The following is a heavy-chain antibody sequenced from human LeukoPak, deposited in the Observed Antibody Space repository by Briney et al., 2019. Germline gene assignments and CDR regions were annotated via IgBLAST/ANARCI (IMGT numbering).Heavy chain of an antibody. CDR1: GFAFSSYA. CDR2: ISGSGGST. J-gene: IGHJ4*02. V-gene: IGHV3-23*01. Sequence: GGSLRLSCAASGFAFSSYAMSWVRQAPGKGLEWVSAISGSGGSTYYAGSVKGRFTISRDNSKNTLYLQMNSLRAEDTAVYYCLSLPTVVVPAAMPAYGDYWGQGTLVTVSS. CDR3: LSLPTVVVPAAMPAYGDY. D-gene: IGHD2-2*01.